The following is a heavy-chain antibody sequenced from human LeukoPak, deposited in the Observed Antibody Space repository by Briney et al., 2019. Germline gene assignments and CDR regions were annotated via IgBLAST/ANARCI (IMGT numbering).Heavy chain of an antibody. CDR2: IYYSGST. Sequence: SETLSLTCTVSGGSISSYYWSWIRQPPGKGLEWIGYIYYSGSTNYNPSLKSRVTISVDTSKNQFSLKLSSVTAADTAVYYCASTMVRGYYYYGMDVWGQGTTVTVSS. CDR1: GGSISSYY. J-gene: IGHJ6*02. CDR3: ASTMVRGYYYYGMDV. D-gene: IGHD3-10*01. V-gene: IGHV4-59*08.